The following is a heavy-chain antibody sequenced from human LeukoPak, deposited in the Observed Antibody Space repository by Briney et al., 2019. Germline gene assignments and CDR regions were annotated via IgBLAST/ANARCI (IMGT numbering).Heavy chain of an antibody. Sequence: SQTLSLTCTVSGGSISSGGYYWSWIRQPPGKGLEWIGYIYHSGSTYYNPSLKSRVTISVDTSKNQFSLKLSSVTAADTAVYYCARDLSIAVAGSFDYWGQGTLVTVSS. J-gene: IGHJ4*02. CDR2: IYHSGST. D-gene: IGHD6-19*01. V-gene: IGHV4-30-2*01. CDR3: ARDLSIAVAGSFDY. CDR1: GGSISSGGYY.